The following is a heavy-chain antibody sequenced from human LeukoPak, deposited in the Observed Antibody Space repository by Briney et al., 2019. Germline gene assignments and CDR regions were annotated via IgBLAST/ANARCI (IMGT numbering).Heavy chain of an antibody. CDR3: ARGGYCGGDCYLD. CDR1: GYTFTGYY. CDR2: INPNSGGT. D-gene: IGHD2-21*01. V-gene: IGHV1-2*02. J-gene: IGHJ4*02. Sequence: GASVKVSCKASGYTFTGYYMHWVRQAPGQGLEWMGWINPNSGGTNYAQKLQGRVTMTTDTSTSTAYMELRSLRSDDTAVYYCARGGYCGGDCYLDWGQGTLVTVSS.